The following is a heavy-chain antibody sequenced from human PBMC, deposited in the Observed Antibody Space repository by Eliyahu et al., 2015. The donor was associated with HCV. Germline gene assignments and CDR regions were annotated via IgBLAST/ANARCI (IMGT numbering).Heavy chain of an antibody. CDR1: GYXXTXYX. D-gene: IGHD6-13*01. CDR3: ARAGIAAAPGDYYYYGMDV. J-gene: IGHJ6*04. CDR2: INPNSGGT. Sequence: QVQLVQSGAEVKKPGASVKVXCKASGYXXTXYXMHWVRQAPGQGLEWXGWINPNSGGTNYAQKXQGRVTMTRDTSISTAYMELSRLRSDDTAVYYCARAGIAAAPGDYYYYGMDVWGKGTTVTVSS. V-gene: IGHV1-2*02.